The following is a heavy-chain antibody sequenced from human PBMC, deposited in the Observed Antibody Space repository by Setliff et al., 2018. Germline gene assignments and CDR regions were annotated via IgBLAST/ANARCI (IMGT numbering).Heavy chain of an antibody. CDR1: RFTFSVYV. V-gene: IGHV3-23*01. Sequence: GESLKISCTASRFTFSVYVMAWVRQAPGKGLEWVSSITGSGGGTYYADSVKGRFIVSRDNSKNTLYLQMNSLRVDDTAIYYCAKELSMAYGNDWGLGTLVTV. D-gene: IGHD1-1*01. J-gene: IGHJ4*02. CDR3: AKELSMAYGND. CDR2: ITGSGGGT.